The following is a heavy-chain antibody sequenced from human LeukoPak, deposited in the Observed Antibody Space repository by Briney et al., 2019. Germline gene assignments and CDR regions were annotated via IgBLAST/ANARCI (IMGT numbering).Heavy chain of an antibody. J-gene: IGHJ4*02. D-gene: IGHD2-2*02. CDR1: GFTFSSYA. Sequence: GGSLRLSCAASGFTFSSYAMSWVRQAPGKGLEWVSAISGSGGSTYYADSVKGRFTISRDNSKNTLYLQMNSLRAEDTAVYYCAKSYGGRAYRSSTSCYTFDYWGQGTLVTVSS. V-gene: IGHV3-23*01. CDR2: ISGSGGST. CDR3: AKSYGGRAYRSSTSCYTFDY.